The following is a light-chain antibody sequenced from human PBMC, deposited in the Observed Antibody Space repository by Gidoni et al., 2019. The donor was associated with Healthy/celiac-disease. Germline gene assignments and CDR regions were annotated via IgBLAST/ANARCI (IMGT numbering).Light chain of an antibody. CDR3: QQYGSSSIT. CDR2: GAS. Sequence: EIVLTQSPGTLSLSPGARATLSCSASQSVSTSYLAWYQQKPGQAPRLLIYGASSRATGIPDRFSGSGSGTDFTLTISRLEPEDFAVYYCQQYGSSSITFGQGTRVEIK. CDR1: QSVSTSY. J-gene: IGKJ5*01. V-gene: IGKV3-20*01.